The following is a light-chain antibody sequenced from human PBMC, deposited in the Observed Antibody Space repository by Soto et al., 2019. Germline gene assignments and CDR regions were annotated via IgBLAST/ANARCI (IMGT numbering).Light chain of an antibody. V-gene: IGKV1-39*01. CDR2: AAS. Sequence: DIQMTQSPSSLSTSVGDRVTITCRAGQSISTYLNWYQQKPGKAPNLLIYAASTLQSGVPSRFTGSGSGTDFTLTISGLQPKDFANYYCQQTYSIPYTFGRGTKLEIK. CDR3: QQTYSIPYT. J-gene: IGKJ2*01. CDR1: QSISTY.